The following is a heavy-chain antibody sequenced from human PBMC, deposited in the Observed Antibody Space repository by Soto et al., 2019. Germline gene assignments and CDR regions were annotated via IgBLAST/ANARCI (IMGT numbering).Heavy chain of an antibody. CDR1: GLTFSRSG. CDR2: VSHDGRNT. Sequence: GGSLRLSXEASGLTFSRSGMHWVRQAPGKGLEWVAVVSHDGRNTHYADSVKGRFTISRDSSKNTVSLEMTSLRAEDTAVYYCAKGGRQWLVTSDFNYWGQGALVTVSS. D-gene: IGHD6-19*01. V-gene: IGHV3-30*18. CDR3: AKGGRQWLVTSDFNY. J-gene: IGHJ4*02.